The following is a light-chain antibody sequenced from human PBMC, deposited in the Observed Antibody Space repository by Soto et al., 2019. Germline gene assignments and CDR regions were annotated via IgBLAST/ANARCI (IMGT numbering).Light chain of an antibody. CDR2: GAS. J-gene: IGKJ2*01. CDR3: QQYGYGAYS. CDR1: QSVGNNY. Sequence: IVLTQSPGTLSLSPGERATLSCWASQSVGNNYLAWYQQQPGQAPRLLIFGASSRATGIPDRFSGSGSGTDFTLTISRLEPEDSAFYICQQYGYGAYSFGQGTKLEIK. V-gene: IGKV3-20*01.